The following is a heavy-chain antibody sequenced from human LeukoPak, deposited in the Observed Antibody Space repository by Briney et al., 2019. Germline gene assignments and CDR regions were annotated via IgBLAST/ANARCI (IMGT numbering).Heavy chain of an antibody. CDR1: GGSFSGYY. CDR3: ARSEQWLVI. Sequence: SETLSLTCAVYGGSFSGYYWSWIRQPPGKGLEWIGEINHSGSTNYNPSLKSRVTISVGKSKNQFSLKLSSVTAADTAVYYCARSEQWLVIWGQGTLVTVSS. V-gene: IGHV4-34*01. D-gene: IGHD6-19*01. J-gene: IGHJ4*02. CDR2: INHSGST.